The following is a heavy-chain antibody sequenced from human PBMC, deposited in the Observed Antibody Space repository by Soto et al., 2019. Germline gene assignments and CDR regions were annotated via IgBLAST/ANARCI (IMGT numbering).Heavy chain of an antibody. Sequence: GGSLRLSCAASGFTFSTFWMMWVRQAPGKGLEWVANINQDGSERYYVDSVKGRFTISRDNAKNSLYLQMNSLRAEDTAVYYCVKDNRGSYWGQGTLVTVSS. V-gene: IGHV3-7*01. CDR3: VKDNRGSY. CDR2: INQDGSER. J-gene: IGHJ4*02. CDR1: GFTFSTFW. D-gene: IGHD3-10*01.